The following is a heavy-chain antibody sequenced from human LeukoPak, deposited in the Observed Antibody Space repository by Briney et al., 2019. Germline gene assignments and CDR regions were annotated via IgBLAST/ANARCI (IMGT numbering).Heavy chain of an antibody. V-gene: IGHV4-59*01. Sequence: SETLSLTCTVSGASMSSYSWSWIRQPPGKGLEWIGYIYYSGNTNYNPSLKSRVTISVDTSKNQFSLKASSVTAADTAVYYCASAHTSGMDYWGQGALVTVSS. D-gene: IGHD3-22*01. CDR3: ASAHTSGMDY. CDR2: IYYSGNT. J-gene: IGHJ4*02. CDR1: GASMSSYS.